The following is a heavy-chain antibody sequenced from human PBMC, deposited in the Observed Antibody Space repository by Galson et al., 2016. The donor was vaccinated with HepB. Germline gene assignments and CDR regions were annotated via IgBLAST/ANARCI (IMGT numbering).Heavy chain of an antibody. V-gene: IGHV3-23*01. J-gene: IGHJ4*02. CDR1: RFTFSSYA. CDR2: ISGSGGST. Sequence: SLRLSCAASRFTFSSYAMSWVRQAPGKGLEWVLAISGSGGSTYYADSVKGRFTISRDNSKNTLYLQMNSLRAEDTAVYYCAKNIYSSSSPLDYWGQGTLVTVSS. CDR3: AKNIYSSSSPLDY. D-gene: IGHD6-6*01.